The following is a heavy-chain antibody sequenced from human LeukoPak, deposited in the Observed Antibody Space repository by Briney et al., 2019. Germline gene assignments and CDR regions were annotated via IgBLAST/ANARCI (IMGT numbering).Heavy chain of an antibody. J-gene: IGHJ3*02. V-gene: IGHV4-39*07. D-gene: IGHD6-19*01. CDR2: MFYSGSA. Sequence: SETLSLTCTVSGGSISSRNYYWAWIRQPPGKGLEWIGSMFYSGSAHYNPSLKSRVTISIDASKNQFSLRLSSVTAADTAVYFCARDPTMAVPNTDAFDIWGQGTVVTVSS. CDR1: GGSISSRNYY. CDR3: ARDPTMAVPNTDAFDI.